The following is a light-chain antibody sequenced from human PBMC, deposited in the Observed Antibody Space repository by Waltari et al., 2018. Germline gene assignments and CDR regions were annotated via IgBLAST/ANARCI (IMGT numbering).Light chain of an antibody. CDR2: EVS. CDR1: SSDIGGYNY. V-gene: IGLV2-11*01. Sequence: QAALTQPRSVSGSPGQSVTISCTGTSSDIGGYNYVSWYQQHPGTAPKLLIYEVSKRPSEVSDRFSGSKSGNTASLTISGLQAEDEADYYCCSYAGSYTFLFGGGTRLTVL. J-gene: IGLJ2*01. CDR3: CSYAGSYTFL.